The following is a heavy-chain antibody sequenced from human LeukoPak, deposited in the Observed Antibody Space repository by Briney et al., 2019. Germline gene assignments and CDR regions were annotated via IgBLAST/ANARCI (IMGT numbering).Heavy chain of an antibody. CDR1: GFTFSSYA. J-gene: IGHJ4*02. CDR3: AKDPYYYDSSGYSGFDY. D-gene: IGHD3-22*01. CDR2: ISGSGGST. V-gene: IGHV3-23*01. Sequence: GGSLRLSRAASGFTFSSYAMSWVRQAPGTGREGVSAISGSGGSTYSADSVKGRFTISRDNSKNTLYLQMNSRRAEDTAVYYCAKDPYYYDSSGYSGFDYWGQGALVTVSS.